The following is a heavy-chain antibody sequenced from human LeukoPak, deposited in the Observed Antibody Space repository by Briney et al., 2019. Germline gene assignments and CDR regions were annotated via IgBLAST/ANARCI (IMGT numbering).Heavy chain of an antibody. CDR3: ARIVGSGCLDY. D-gene: IGHD6-19*01. CDR1: GYSISSGYY. Sequence: SETLSLTCVVSGYSISSGYYWGWIRQPPGKGLEWIGSIYHSGSTYYNPSLKSRVTISVDTSKKQFSLKLSSVTAADTAVYYCARIVGSGCLDYWGQGTLVTVSS. V-gene: IGHV4-38-2*01. J-gene: IGHJ4*02. CDR2: IYHSGST.